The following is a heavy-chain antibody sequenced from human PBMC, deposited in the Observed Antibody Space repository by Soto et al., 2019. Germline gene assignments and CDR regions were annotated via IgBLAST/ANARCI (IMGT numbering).Heavy chain of an antibody. D-gene: IGHD4-17*01. CDR2: ISGSGGST. CDR3: AKGDYEDYYYYMDV. Sequence: PGGSLRLSCAASGFTFSSYAMSWVRQAPGKGLEWVSAISGSGGSTYYADSVKGRFTISRDNSKNTLYLQMNSLRAEDTAVYYCAKGDYEDYYYYMDVWGKGTTVTVSS. CDR1: GFTFSSYA. J-gene: IGHJ6*03. V-gene: IGHV3-23*01.